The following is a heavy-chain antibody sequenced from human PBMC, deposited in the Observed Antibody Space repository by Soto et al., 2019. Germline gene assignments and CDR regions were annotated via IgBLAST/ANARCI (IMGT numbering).Heavy chain of an antibody. V-gene: IGHV1-3*01. CDR2: INPGNGNT. CDR1: GYIFTNYA. CDR3: ASDIVLVPVTSPSFDC. J-gene: IGHJ4*02. Sequence: GASVKVSCKASGYIFTNYAMHWVRQAPGQRLEWMGWINPGNGNTKYSQKFQGRVTITRDTSATTTYMELSSLRSEDTAVYYCASDIVLVPVTSPSFDCWGQGTLVTVSS. D-gene: IGHD2-2*01.